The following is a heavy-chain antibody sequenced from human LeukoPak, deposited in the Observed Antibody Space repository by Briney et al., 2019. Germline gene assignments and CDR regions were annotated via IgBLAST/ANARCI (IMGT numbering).Heavy chain of an antibody. CDR1: GYSFTSYW. CDR2: IYPGDSDT. Sequence: GESLKISCKGSGYSFTSYWIGWVRQMPGKGLEWMGIIYPGDSDTRYSPSFQGQVTISADKSTSTAYLQWSSLKASDTAMYYCARGVDTAMVTGAFDIWGQGTMVTVSS. J-gene: IGHJ3*02. D-gene: IGHD5-18*01. CDR3: ARGVDTAMVTGAFDI. V-gene: IGHV5-51*01.